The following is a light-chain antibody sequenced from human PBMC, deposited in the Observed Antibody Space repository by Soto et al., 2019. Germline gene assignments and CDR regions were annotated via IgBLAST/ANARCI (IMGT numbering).Light chain of an antibody. CDR1: QSVTNDY. CDR3: QQYGTSPYT. Sequence: EIVLTQSPGTLSLSPGERATLSCRASQSVTNDYVAWYQQKPGQAPRLLVYGASNRATGIPDRFSGSGSGTDFTLTISRLEPEDFAVYSCQQYGTSPYTFGQGTKLENK. CDR2: GAS. V-gene: IGKV3-20*01. J-gene: IGKJ2*01.